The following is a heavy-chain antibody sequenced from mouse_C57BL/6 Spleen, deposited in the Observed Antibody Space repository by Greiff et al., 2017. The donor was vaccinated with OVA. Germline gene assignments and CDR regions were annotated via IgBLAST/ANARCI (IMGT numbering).Heavy chain of an antibody. V-gene: IGHV1-64*01. Sequence: VKLQQPGAELVKPGASVKLSCKASGYTFTSYWMHWVKQRPGQGLEWIGMIHPNSGSTNYNEKFKSKATLTVDKSSSTAYMQLSSLTSEDSAVYYCVHYGSSYWYFDVWGTGTTVTVSS. CDR1: GYTFTSYW. CDR3: VHYGSSYWYFDV. J-gene: IGHJ1*03. CDR2: IHPNSGST. D-gene: IGHD1-1*01.